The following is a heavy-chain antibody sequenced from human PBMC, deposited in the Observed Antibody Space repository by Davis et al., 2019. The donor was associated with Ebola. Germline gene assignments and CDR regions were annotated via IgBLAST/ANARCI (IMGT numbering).Heavy chain of an antibody. J-gene: IGHJ4*02. V-gene: IGHV4-31*03. CDR3: ARGLRWLRYYFDY. CDR2: IYYSGST. CDR1: GGSISSGGYY. Sequence: SETLSLTCTVSGGSISSGGYYWSWIRQHPGKGLEWIGYIYYSGSTYYNPSLKSRVTISVDTSKNQFSLKLSSVTAADTAVYYCARGLRWLRYYFDYWGQGTLVTVSS. D-gene: IGHD5-24*01.